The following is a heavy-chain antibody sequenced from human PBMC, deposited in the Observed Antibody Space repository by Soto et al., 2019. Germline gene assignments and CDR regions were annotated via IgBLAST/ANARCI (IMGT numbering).Heavy chain of an antibody. Sequence: QVQLQESGPGLVKPSETLSLTCTVSGGSISSYYWCWIRQPPGTGLEWIGYIYYSGSTNYNPSLKSRVTITVDTSKNQYSRKLSAVTAADTAVNYCASRNYDILTGYLRDYWGQGTLVTVSS. V-gene: IGHV4-59*01. J-gene: IGHJ4*02. CDR2: IYYSGST. CDR1: GGSISSYY. CDR3: ASRNYDILTGYLRDY. D-gene: IGHD3-9*01.